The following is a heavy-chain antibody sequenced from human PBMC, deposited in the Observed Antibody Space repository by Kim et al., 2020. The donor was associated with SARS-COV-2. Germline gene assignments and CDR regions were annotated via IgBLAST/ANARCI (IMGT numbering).Heavy chain of an antibody. Sequence: GESLKISCEGYGFYFSNYWIAWVRQMPGKGLEWMGMIYAGDSQTRYSPSFQGKVTISVEKSIGTAYLQWSSLQASDTAKYYCARPRYSTSWYGMDVWGQGNTLSVCS. J-gene: IGHJ6*02. CDR1: GFYFSNYW. CDR2: IYAGDSQT. D-gene: IGHD6-13*01. V-gene: IGHV5-51*01. CDR3: ARPRYSTSWYGMDV.